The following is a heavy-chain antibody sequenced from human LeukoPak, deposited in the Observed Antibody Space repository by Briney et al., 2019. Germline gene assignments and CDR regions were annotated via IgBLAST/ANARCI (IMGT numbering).Heavy chain of an antibody. Sequence: GASVKVSCKASGYTFTTYGISWVRQAPGQGLEWMGWISGYNGNTNYAQKLQGRVTMTTDTSTSTAFMELRSLRSDDTAIYYCARSDFGGAADYWGQGTLATVS. J-gene: IGHJ4*02. V-gene: IGHV1-18*01. CDR2: ISGYNGNT. CDR1: GYTFTTYG. CDR3: ARSDFGGAADY. D-gene: IGHD4-23*01.